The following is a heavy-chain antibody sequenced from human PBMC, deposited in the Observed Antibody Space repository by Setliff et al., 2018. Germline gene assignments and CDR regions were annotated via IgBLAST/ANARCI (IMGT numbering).Heavy chain of an antibody. Sequence: TLSLTCSVSGASISSDGYYWSWIRQYPGKGLEWIGYIYYSGSTYYNPSLKSRVTISLDTSKNQFSLELNSVTAADTAVYYCARSRTIAVKGGVFAVWGRGTLVTVSS. V-gene: IGHV4-31*03. CDR1: GASISSDGYY. D-gene: IGHD6-19*01. J-gene: IGHJ2*01. CDR2: IYYSGST. CDR3: ARSRTIAVKGGVFAV.